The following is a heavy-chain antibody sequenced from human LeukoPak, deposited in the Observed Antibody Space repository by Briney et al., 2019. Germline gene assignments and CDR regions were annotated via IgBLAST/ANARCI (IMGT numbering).Heavy chain of an antibody. Sequence: GESLKISCKGSGYSFTSYWMGWVRQMPGKGLEWMGIIYPGDSDTRYSPSFQGQVTISADKSISTAYLQWSSLKASDTAMYYCARMGDYGDYPNWFDPWGQGTLVTVSS. CDR3: ARMGDYGDYPNWFDP. D-gene: IGHD4-17*01. CDR2: IYPGDSDT. V-gene: IGHV5-51*01. CDR1: GYSFTSYW. J-gene: IGHJ5*02.